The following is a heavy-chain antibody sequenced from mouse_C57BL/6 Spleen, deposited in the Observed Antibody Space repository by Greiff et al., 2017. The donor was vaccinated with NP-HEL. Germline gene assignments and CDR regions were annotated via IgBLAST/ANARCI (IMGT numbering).Heavy chain of an antibody. V-gene: IGHV5S21*01. CDR1: GFTFSSYA. Sequence: EVHLVESGEGLVKPGGSLKLSCAASGFTFSSYAMSWVRQTPEKRLEWVAYISSGGDYIYYADTVKGRFTISRDNAKNTLYLQMSRLKSEDTAMYYCARLDDGSFDYWGQGTTLTVSS. CDR3: ARLDDGSFDY. D-gene: IGHD2-3*01. J-gene: IGHJ2*01. CDR2: ISSGGDYI.